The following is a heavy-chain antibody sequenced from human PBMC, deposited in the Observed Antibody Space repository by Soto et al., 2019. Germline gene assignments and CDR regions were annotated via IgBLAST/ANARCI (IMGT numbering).Heavy chain of an antibody. CDR2: MHTGGNEK. Sequence: QVQLVESGGGVVQPGGSLRLSCAASGFTFSYYGFHWVRQAPGKGLEWVAVMHTGGNEKYYVDSVQGPFTVSRDDPRNMVYLAMSGLRAEDTAEYFCARDADTTGHYSHFDLWGRGALVAVS. CDR1: GFTFSYYG. J-gene: IGHJ4*02. CDR3: ARDADTTGHYSHFDL. D-gene: IGHD3-9*01. V-gene: IGHV3-33*08.